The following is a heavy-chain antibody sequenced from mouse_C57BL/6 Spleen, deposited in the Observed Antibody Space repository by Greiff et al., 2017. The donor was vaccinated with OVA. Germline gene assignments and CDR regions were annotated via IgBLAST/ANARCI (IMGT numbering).Heavy chain of an antibody. Sequence: VQLKESGPGMVKPSQLLSLTCTVTGYSITSGYDWHWIRHFPGNKLEWMGYISYSGSTNYNPSLKSRISITHDTSKNHFFLKLNSVTTEDTATYYCAREGAGEAMDYWGQGTSVTVSS. V-gene: IGHV3-1*01. CDR2: ISYSGST. CDR3: AREGAGEAMDY. J-gene: IGHJ4*01. CDR1: GYSITSGYD. D-gene: IGHD3-3*01.